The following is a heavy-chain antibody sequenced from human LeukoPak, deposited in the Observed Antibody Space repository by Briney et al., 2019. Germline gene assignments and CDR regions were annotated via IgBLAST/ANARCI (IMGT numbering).Heavy chain of an antibody. J-gene: IGHJ4*02. D-gene: IGHD6-19*01. CDR3: ARGPIAVAGIFDY. CDR1: GFTFSSYA. CDR2: ISYDGSNK. Sequence: GGSLRLSCAASGFTFSSYAMHWVRQAPGKGLEXXACISYDGSNKYYADSVKGRFTIYRDNSKNTLYLQMNSLRAEDTAVYYCARGPIAVAGIFDYWGQGTLVTVSS. V-gene: IGHV3-30*04.